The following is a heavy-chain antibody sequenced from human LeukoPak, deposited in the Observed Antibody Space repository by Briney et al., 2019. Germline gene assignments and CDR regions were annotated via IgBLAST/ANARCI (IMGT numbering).Heavy chain of an antibody. CDR3: ARDNRGGYGSYYYYYMDV. Sequence: EASVKVSCKASGYTFTGYYMHWVRQAPGQGLEWMGWINPNSGGTNYALKFQGRVTMTRDTSISTAYMELSRLRSDDTAVYYCARDNRGGYGSYYYYYMDVWGKGTTVTVSS. CDR1: GYTFTGYY. J-gene: IGHJ6*03. D-gene: IGHD5-12*01. V-gene: IGHV1-2*02. CDR2: INPNSGGT.